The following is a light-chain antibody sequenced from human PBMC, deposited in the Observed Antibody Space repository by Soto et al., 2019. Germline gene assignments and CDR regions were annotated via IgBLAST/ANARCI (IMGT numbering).Light chain of an antibody. CDR3: SSYTSTTTLDVV. V-gene: IGLV2-14*01. Sequence: QSALTQPASVSGSPGQSITISCTGNSSDIGAYNYVSWYQQHPGKAPKLMIYDVSNRPSGVSNRFSGSKSGNTASLTISGLQAEDEADYYCSSYTSTTTLDVVFGGGTKLTVL. CDR2: DVS. CDR1: SSDIGAYNY. J-gene: IGLJ2*01.